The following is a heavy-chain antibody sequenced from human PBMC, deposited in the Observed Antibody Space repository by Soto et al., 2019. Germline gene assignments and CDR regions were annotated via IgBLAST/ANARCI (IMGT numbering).Heavy chain of an antibody. Sequence: SQTLSLTCAISGDSVSSNSAAWNWIRQSPSRGLEWLGRTYYRSKWYNDYAVSVKSRITINPDTSENRFSLQLNSVTPEDTAVYYCARSSDLPNSSSWYIADYWGQGTLVTVSS. D-gene: IGHD6-13*01. CDR3: ARSSDLPNSSSWYIADY. CDR2: TYYRSKWYN. V-gene: IGHV6-1*01. J-gene: IGHJ4*02. CDR1: GDSVSSNSAA.